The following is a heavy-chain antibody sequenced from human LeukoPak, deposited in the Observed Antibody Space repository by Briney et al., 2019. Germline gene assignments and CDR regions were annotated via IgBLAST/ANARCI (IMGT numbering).Heavy chain of an antibody. Sequence: SETLSLTCAVYGGSFSGYYWSWNRQPPGKGLEWIGEINHSGSTNYNPSLKSRVTISVDTSKNQFSLKLSSVTAADTAVYYCARGSQWLWPDYWGQGTLVTVSS. CDR1: GGSFSGYY. CDR3: ARGSQWLWPDY. CDR2: INHSGST. V-gene: IGHV4-34*01. J-gene: IGHJ4*02. D-gene: IGHD3-22*01.